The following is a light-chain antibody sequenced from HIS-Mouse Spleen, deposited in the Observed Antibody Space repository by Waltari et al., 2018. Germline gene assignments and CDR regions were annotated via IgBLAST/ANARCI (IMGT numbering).Light chain of an antibody. CDR3: SSYAGSNNPWV. J-gene: IGLJ3*02. CDR2: EVS. Sequence: QSALTQPPSASGSPGQSVTISCTGTRSDVGCYNYVSWYQQHPAKAPKLMIYEVSKRPSGVPDRFSGSKSGNTASLTVSGLQAEDEADYYCSSYAGSNNPWVFGGGTKLTVL. V-gene: IGLV2-8*01. CDR1: RSDVGCYNY.